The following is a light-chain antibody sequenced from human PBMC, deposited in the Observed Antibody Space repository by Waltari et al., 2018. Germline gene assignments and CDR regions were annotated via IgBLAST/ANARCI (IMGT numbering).Light chain of an antibody. V-gene: IGLV3-1*01. Sequence: SYDLTQPPSVSVSPGQTASISCSGDKLDRKYAYWYQQKPGQSPVLVIYQHNRRPSGISERFSGSNSGNTATLTISGTQAMDEADYYCQTWDRTTVVFGGGTKLTVL. CDR2: QHN. J-gene: IGLJ2*01. CDR3: QTWDRTTVV. CDR1: KLDRKY.